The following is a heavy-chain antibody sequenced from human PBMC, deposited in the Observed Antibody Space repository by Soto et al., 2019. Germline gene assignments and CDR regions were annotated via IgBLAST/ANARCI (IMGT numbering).Heavy chain of an antibody. Sequence: SETLSLTCTVSGGSISSYYWSWIRQPPGKGLEWIGNIYYSVSTNYNPSLKSRVTISVDTSKNQFSLKLSSVTAADTAVYYCARTSYDSSGTAADPWGQGTLVTVSS. D-gene: IGHD3-22*01. CDR2: IYYSVST. CDR3: ARTSYDSSGTAADP. J-gene: IGHJ5*02. V-gene: IGHV4-59*08. CDR1: GGSISSYY.